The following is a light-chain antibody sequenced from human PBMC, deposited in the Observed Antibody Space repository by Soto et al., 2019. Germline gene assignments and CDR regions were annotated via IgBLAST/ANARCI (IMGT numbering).Light chain of an antibody. CDR1: SSDVGGYNY. V-gene: IGLV2-14*01. J-gene: IGLJ3*02. Sequence: QSVLTQPASVSGSPGQSITISCTGTSSDVGGYNYVSWYQQHPDKAPKLMIHDVSNRPSGVSDRFSGSKSGNTASLTISGLQAEDEADYYCSSYTGSSTWVFGGGTKVTVL. CDR2: DVS. CDR3: SSYTGSSTWV.